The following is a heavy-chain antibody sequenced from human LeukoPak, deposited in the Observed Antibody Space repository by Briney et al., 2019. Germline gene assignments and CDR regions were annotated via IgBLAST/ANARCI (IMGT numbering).Heavy chain of an antibody. CDR3: TRHHSSGYV. D-gene: IGHD3-22*01. J-gene: IGHJ4*02. V-gene: IGHV3-49*04. Sequence: GGSLRLSCAASGFTFSTYGMSWVRQAPGKGLEWIGFIRSKSYGGTTEYAASVKGRFTISRDDSKSIAYLQMNSLKTEDTAVYYCTRHHSSGYVWGQGTLVTVSS. CDR2: IRSKSYGGTT. CDR1: GFTFSTYG.